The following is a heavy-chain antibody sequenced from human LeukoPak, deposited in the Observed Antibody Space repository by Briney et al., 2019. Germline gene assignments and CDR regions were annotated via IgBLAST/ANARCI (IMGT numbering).Heavy chain of an antibody. Sequence: GGSLRLSCAASGFTFSSYGMHWVRQAPGKGLEWVAVISYDGSNKYYADSVKGRFTISRDNSKNTLYLQMNSLRAEDTAVYYCAKDPYPIYDSSGYYFRPAFDIWGQGTMVTVSS. CDR2: ISYDGSNK. D-gene: IGHD3-22*01. V-gene: IGHV3-30*18. CDR1: GFTFSSYG. J-gene: IGHJ3*02. CDR3: AKDPYPIYDSSGYYFRPAFDI.